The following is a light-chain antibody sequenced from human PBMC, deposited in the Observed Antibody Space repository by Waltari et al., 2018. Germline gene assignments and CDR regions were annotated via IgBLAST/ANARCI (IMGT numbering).Light chain of an antibody. J-gene: IGKJ2*01. Sequence: EIVLTQSPGTLSLSPGERATLSCRASQRVSRYLAWYQQKPGQAPRLLIYGASSSATGIPDRFSGSGSGTDFTLTISRLEPEDFAVYYCQQYSTSPFTFGQGTKLEIK. CDR1: QRVSRY. CDR3: QQYSTSPFT. CDR2: GAS. V-gene: IGKV3-20*01.